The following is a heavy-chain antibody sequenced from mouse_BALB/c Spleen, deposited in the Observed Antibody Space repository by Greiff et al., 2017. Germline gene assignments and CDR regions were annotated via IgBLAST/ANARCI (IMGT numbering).Heavy chain of an antibody. CDR3: TGMITSWFAY. J-gene: IGHJ3*01. Sequence: EVKLMESGGGLVKPGGSLKLSCAASGFTFSSYTMSWVRQTPEKRLEWVATISSGGSYTYYPDSVKGRFTISRDNAKNTLYLQMSSLKSEDTAMYYCTGMITSWFAYWGQGTLVTVSA. D-gene: IGHD2-4*01. V-gene: IGHV5-6-4*01. CDR2: ISSGGSYT. CDR1: GFTFSSYT.